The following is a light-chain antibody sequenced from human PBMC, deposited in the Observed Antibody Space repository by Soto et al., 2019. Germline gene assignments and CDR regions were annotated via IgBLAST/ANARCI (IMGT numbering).Light chain of an antibody. Sequence: QLVLAQPPSSSASPGESARLTCTLPSDINVGAFNIYWYQQKPGSPPRYLLYFYSDSDKGQGSGVPSRFSGSKDVSANTGILLISGLQPEDEADYYCMIWPRGTGLFGGGTKVTVL. CDR1: SDINVGAFN. V-gene: IGLV5-37*01. CDR3: MIWPRGTGL. J-gene: IGLJ2*01. CDR2: FYSDSDK.